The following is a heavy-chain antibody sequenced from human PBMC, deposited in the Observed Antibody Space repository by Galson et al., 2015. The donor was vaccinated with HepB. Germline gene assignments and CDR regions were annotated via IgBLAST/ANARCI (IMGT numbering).Heavy chain of an antibody. D-gene: IGHD3-22*01. V-gene: IGHV3-23*01. CDR2: ISGSGSST. Sequence: SLRLSCAASGFTFNYHAMNWVRQAPGKGLEWVASISGSGSSTYYADSVKGRFTISRDNSLDTVDLQMDSLRVDDTAVYYCAKDYLPYYDRWGSYSDLYYFDYWGQGTLATVSS. J-gene: IGHJ4*02. CDR3: AKDYLPYYDRWGSYSDLYYFDY. CDR1: GFTFNYHA.